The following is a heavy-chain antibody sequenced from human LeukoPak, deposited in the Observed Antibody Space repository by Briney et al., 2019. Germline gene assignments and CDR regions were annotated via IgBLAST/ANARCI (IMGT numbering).Heavy chain of an antibody. V-gene: IGHV6-1*01. J-gene: IGHJ4*02. CDR1: GDSVSSNSAA. D-gene: IGHD3-10*01. CDR3: ARAKPKNMVRGLIMRRESRYYFDY. CDR2: TYFRSKLYN. Sequence: SQTLSLTCAISGDSVSSNSAAWNWIRQSPSRGLEWLGRTYFRSKLYNGYAVSVKSRITINPDTSKNQFSLQLNSVTPEDTAVYYCARAKPKNMVRGLIMRRESRYYFDYWGQGTLVTVSS.